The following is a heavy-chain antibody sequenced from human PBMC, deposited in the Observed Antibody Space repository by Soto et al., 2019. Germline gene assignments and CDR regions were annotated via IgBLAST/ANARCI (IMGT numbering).Heavy chain of an antibody. CDR3: AREHMDSLTYLYGLDV. CDR2: IYDSGTT. D-gene: IGHD3-9*01. V-gene: IGHV4-31*03. CDR1: GGSIGSGGFY. Sequence: QVQLQESGPGLVKPSQTLSLTCTVSGGSIGSGGFYWSWIRQHPGKGLEWIGCIYDSGTTYYNPSLKSRLTIFVYTSNNQFSLKLSSVTAADTAMYYCAREHMDSLTYLYGLDVWGQGTTVTVSS. J-gene: IGHJ6*02.